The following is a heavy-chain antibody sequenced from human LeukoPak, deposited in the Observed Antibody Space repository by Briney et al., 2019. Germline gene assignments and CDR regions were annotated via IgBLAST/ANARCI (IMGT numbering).Heavy chain of an antibody. Sequence: SVKVSCKASGGTISSYAISWVRQAPGQGLEWMGGIIPIFGTANYAQKFQGRVTITADESTSTAYMELSSLRSEDTAVYYCASDRFSSGPFDYWGQGTLVTVSP. D-gene: IGHD6-19*01. CDR1: GGTISSYA. J-gene: IGHJ4*02. CDR3: ASDRFSSGPFDY. CDR2: IIPIFGTA. V-gene: IGHV1-69*01.